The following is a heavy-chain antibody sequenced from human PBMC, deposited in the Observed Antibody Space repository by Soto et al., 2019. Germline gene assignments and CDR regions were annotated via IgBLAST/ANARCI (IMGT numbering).Heavy chain of an antibody. CDR3: AISNGEGITGTTWLYYFDY. Sequence: QVQLQQWGAGLLKPSETLSLTCAVYGGSFSGYYWRWIRQPPGKGLEWIGEINHSGSTNYNPALNSRFTISIDTARIQCSLNLSSGTAADTAVYYCAISNGEGITGTTWLYYFDYWGQGTLVTVSS. J-gene: IGHJ4*02. CDR2: INHSGST. CDR1: GGSFSGYY. V-gene: IGHV4-34*01. D-gene: IGHD1-20*01.